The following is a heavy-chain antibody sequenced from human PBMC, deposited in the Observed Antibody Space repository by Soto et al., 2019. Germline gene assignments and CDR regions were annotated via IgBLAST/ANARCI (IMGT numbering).Heavy chain of an antibody. Sequence: TSDTLSLTCAVYGGSFSGYYWSWIRQPPGKGLEWIGEINHSGSTNYNPSLKSRVTISVDTSKNQFSLKLSSVTAADTAVYYCAREERYSPDYWGQGTPVTVSS. D-gene: IGHD2-15*01. J-gene: IGHJ4*02. CDR2: INHSGST. V-gene: IGHV4-34*01. CDR3: AREERYSPDY. CDR1: GGSFSGYY.